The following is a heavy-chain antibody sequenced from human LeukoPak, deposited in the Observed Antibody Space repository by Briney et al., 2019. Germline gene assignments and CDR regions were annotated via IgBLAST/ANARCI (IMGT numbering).Heavy chain of an antibody. CDR2: IWYDGSNK. V-gene: IGHV3-33*01. D-gene: IGHD3-16*01. CDR1: GFTFSSYG. CDR3: VRDQPPGWGEYFQH. J-gene: IGHJ1*01. Sequence: PGRSLRLSCAASGFTFSSYGMHWVRQALGKGLEWVAVIWYDGSNKYYADSLKGRFTISRDNSKNTLYLQMNSLRAEDTAVYYCVRDQPPGWGEYFQHWGQGTLVTVSS.